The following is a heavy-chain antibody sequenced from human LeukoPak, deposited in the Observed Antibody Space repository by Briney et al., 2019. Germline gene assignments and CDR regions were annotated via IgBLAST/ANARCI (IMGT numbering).Heavy chain of an antibody. CDR3: ARVVSSGWYSDY. CDR1: GFTVSSNY. Sequence: GGSLRLSCAASGFTVSSNYMSWVRQAPGKGLEWVSVIYSGGSTYYADSVKGRFTISRDNAKNSLYLQMNSLRAEDTAVYYCARVVSSGWYSDYWGQGTLVTVSS. V-gene: IGHV3-53*01. D-gene: IGHD6-19*01. CDR2: IYSGGST. J-gene: IGHJ4*02.